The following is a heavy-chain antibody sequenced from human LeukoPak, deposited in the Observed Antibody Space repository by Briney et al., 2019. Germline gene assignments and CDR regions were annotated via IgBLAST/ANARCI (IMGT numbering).Heavy chain of an antibody. V-gene: IGHV1-18*01. CDR2: ISAYNGNT. Sequence: ASVKVSCKASGYTFTSYGISWVRQAPGQGLEWMGWISAYNGNTNYAQKLQGRVTMTTDISTSTAYMELRSLRSDDTAVYYCARVEGYYYDITGVSDYWGQGTLVTVSS. CDR3: ARVEGYYYDITGVSDY. D-gene: IGHD3-22*01. CDR1: GYTFTSYG. J-gene: IGHJ4*02.